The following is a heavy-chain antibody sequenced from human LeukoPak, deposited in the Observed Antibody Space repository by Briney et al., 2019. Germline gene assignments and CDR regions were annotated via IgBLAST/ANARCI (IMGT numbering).Heavy chain of an antibody. CDR3: ARTRNMKLLWFGELGYYFDY. V-gene: IGHV4-34*01. CDR2: INHSGST. Sequence: SETLSLTCAVYGGSFSGYYWSWIRQPPGKGLEWIGEINHSGSTNYNPSLKSRVTISVDTSKNQFSLKLSSVTAADTAVYYCARTRNMKLLWFGELGYYFDYWGQGTLVTVSS. J-gene: IGHJ4*02. D-gene: IGHD3-10*01. CDR1: GGSFSGYY.